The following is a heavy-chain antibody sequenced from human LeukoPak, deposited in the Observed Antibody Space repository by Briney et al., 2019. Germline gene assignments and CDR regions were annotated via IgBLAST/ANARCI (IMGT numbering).Heavy chain of an antibody. CDR1: GFTFNTYN. CDR2: ISSSSSYI. V-gene: IGHV3-21*01. Sequence: PGESLRLSCAASGFTFNTYNMNWVRQAPGKGLEWVSSISSSSSYIYYADSVKGRFTISRDNAKNSLYLQMNSLRAEDTAVYYCARERTAVADYWGQGTLVTVSS. J-gene: IGHJ4*02. D-gene: IGHD6-19*01. CDR3: ARERTAVADY.